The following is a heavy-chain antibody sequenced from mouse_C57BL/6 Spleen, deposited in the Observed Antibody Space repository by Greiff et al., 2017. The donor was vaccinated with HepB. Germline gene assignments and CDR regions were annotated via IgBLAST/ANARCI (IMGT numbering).Heavy chain of an antibody. CDR2: INPYNGGT. CDR3: ARDYYGKGGYYYAMDY. D-gene: IGHD1-1*01. Sequence: EVKLQESGPVLVKPGASVKMSCKASGYTFTDYYMNWVKQSHGKSLEWIGVINPYNGGTSYNQKFKGKATLTVDKSSSTAYMELNSLTSEDSAVYYCARDYYGKGGYYYAMDYWGQGTSVTVSS. J-gene: IGHJ4*01. CDR1: GYTFTDYY. V-gene: IGHV1-19*01.